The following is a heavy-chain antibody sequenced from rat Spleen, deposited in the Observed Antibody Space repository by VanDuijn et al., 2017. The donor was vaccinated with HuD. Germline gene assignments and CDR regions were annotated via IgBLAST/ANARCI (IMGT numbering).Heavy chain of an antibody. CDR3: ARSRYNNYYFDY. V-gene: IGHV3-3*01. CDR2: LNSAGST. D-gene: IGHD1-10*01. Sequence: EVQLQESGPGLVKPSQSLSLTCSVTGYSITNSYRWNWIRKFPGNKLEWMGHLNSAGSTYYNPSLKSRISIARDTSKNQFFLQVNSVTTEDTATYYCARSRYNNYYFDYWGQGVMVAVSS. J-gene: IGHJ2*01. CDR1: GYSITNSYR.